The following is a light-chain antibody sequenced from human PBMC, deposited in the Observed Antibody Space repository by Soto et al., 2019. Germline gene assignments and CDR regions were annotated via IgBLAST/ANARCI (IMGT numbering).Light chain of an antibody. CDR1: QGISNY. CDR3: QQSYNIPRT. J-gene: IGKJ5*01. V-gene: IGKV1-27*01. Sequence: DTPTTQSPSSLSATVGDRDTITCRASQGISNYLAWYQQKPGKVPKLLIYAASTLQSGVPSRFSGGGSGTDFTLTISSLQPEDFATYYCQQSYNIPRTFAHGTRLEFK. CDR2: AAS.